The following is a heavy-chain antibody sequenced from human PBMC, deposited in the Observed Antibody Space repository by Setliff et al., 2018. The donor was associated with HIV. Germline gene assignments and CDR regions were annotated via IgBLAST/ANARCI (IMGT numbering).Heavy chain of an antibody. J-gene: IGHJ6*03. D-gene: IGHD2-8*02. Sequence: SQTLSLTCAISGDSVSSNTAAWNWIRQSPSRGLEWLGRTYYRSKWSNDYAVSVKSRITINPDTSKNQFSLTLSTVTAADTAVYYCAGDVGVSYYYFYYMDVWCKGTTVTVSS. CDR1: GDSVSSNTAA. V-gene: IGHV6-1*01. CDR3: AGDVGVSYYYFYYMDV. CDR2: TYYRSKWSN.